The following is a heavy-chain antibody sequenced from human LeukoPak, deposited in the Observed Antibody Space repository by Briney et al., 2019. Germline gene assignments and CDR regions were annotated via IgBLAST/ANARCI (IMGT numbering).Heavy chain of an antibody. V-gene: IGHV4-31*03. CDR3: ARSGDNGSEWFDP. CDR2: IYYSGST. CDR1: GGSISSGGYY. J-gene: IGHJ5*02. Sequence: SQTLSLTCTVSGGSISSGGYYWSWIRQHPGKGLEWIGYIYYSGSTYHNPSLKSRVTISVDTSKNQFSLKLSSVTAADTAVYYCARSGDNGSEWFDPWGQGTLVTVSS. D-gene: IGHD2-21*02.